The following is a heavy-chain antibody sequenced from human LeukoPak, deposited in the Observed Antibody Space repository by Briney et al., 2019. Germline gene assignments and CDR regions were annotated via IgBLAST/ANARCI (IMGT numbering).Heavy chain of an antibody. J-gene: IGHJ4*02. CDR1: GGSISSSSYY. Sequence: SETLSLTCTVSGGSISSSSYYWGWIRQPPGKGLEWIGSIYYSGSTYYNPSLKSRVTISVDTSKNQFSLKLSSVTAADTAVYYCARHSSYYGSGKLYYFDYWGQGTLVIVSS. CDR3: ARHSSYYGSGKLYYFDY. CDR2: IYYSGST. D-gene: IGHD3-10*01. V-gene: IGHV4-39*01.